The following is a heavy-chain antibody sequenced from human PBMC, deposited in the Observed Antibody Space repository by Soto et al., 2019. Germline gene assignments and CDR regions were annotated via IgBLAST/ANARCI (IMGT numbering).Heavy chain of an antibody. CDR2: IKQDGSEK. CDR3: AREQSSGRSYFDY. CDR1: GFTFSNFW. J-gene: IGHJ4*02. D-gene: IGHD6-19*01. V-gene: IGHV3-7*01. Sequence: EVQLVESGGGLVQPGGSLRLSCAASGFTFSNFWMSWIRQAPGKGLEWVANIKQDGSEKYFVDSVKGRFTISRDNAKNSLYLQMNSLRAEDTAVYYCAREQSSGRSYFDYWGQGTLVTVSS.